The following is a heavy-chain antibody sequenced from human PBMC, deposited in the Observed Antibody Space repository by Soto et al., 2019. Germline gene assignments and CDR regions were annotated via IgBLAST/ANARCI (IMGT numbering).Heavy chain of an antibody. CDR3: AHAYGGTSWPNDAFDV. V-gene: IGHV2-5*02. D-gene: IGHD2-2*01. J-gene: IGHJ3*01. CDR1: GFSLSTDGVG. Sequence: HITLKESGPALVKPTQPLTLTCTFSGFSLSTDGVGVGWIRQPPGKALEWLALIYWDDDQRYSPSLKTRLTITKDTSKNQVVLTMPNMDPVDTATYYCAHAYGGTSWPNDAFDVWGQGTMVTVSS. CDR2: IYWDDDQ.